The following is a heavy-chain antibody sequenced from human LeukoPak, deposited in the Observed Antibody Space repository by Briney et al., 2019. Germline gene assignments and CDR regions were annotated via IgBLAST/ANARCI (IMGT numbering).Heavy chain of an antibody. V-gene: IGHV3-30*18. CDR2: ISLDGSQK. CDR3: AKDHFDDGSGLNWFDP. Sequence: PGRSLRLSCAASGFAFSSYGVHWVRQAPGKGLEWVAVISLDGSQKYYADSVKGRFDISRDNSRNTLYLQMNSLRAEDTAVYYCAKDHFDDGSGLNWFDPWGQGTLVTVSS. CDR1: GFAFSSYG. D-gene: IGHD3-10*01. J-gene: IGHJ5*02.